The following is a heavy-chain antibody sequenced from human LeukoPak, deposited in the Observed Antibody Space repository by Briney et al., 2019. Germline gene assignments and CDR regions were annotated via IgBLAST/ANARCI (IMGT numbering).Heavy chain of an antibody. CDR1: GYSSTSSW. CDR3: AMSYYYDSSDSHYGMDV. Sequence: GESLKISCMCSGYSSTSSWIGRVRQMPGKGLEWMGIIYPGDSDTRYSPSFQGQVTSPAEKSISTAYLPWSRLKASDTAMYYCAMSYYYDSSDSHYGMDVWGQGTTVTVSS. CDR2: IYPGDSDT. V-gene: IGHV5-51*01. J-gene: IGHJ6*02. D-gene: IGHD3-22*01.